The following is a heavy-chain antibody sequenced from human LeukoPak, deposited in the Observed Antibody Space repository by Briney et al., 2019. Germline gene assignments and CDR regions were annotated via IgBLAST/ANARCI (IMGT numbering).Heavy chain of an antibody. V-gene: IGHV1-46*01. CDR2: INPSGGIT. Sequence: ASVKVSCKAPGYPFTNYYIHWVRRAPGQGLQWMGIINPSGGITTYAQRFQGSVTMTRDTSTRTVYMELSSLRSEDTAIYYCARSGTSNYYFGMDVWGQGTTVTVSS. J-gene: IGHJ6*02. D-gene: IGHD1-1*01. CDR1: GYPFTNYY. CDR3: ARSGTSNYYFGMDV.